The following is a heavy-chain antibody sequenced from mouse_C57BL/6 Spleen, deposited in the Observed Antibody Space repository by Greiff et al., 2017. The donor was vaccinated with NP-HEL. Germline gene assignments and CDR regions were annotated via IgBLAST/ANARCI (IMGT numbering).Heavy chain of an antibody. CDR1: GYTFTSYW. V-gene: IGHV1-50*01. J-gene: IGHJ4*01. CDR2: IDPSDSYT. CDR3: ARSGDYDGYYYAMDY. D-gene: IGHD2-4*01. Sequence: QVQLQQPGAELVKPGASVKLSCKASGYTFTSYWMQWVKQRPGQGLEWIGEIDPSDSYTNYNQKFKGKATLTVDTSSSTAYMQLSSLTSEDSAVYYCARSGDYDGYYYAMDYWGQGTSVTGSS.